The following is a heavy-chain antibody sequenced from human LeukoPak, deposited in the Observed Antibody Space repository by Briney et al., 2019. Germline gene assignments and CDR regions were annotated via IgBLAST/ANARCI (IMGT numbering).Heavy chain of an antibody. V-gene: IGHV1-46*01. D-gene: IGHD4-17*01. Sequence: ASVKVSCKASGYTFTNYYMHWVRQAPGQGLEWLGLITPSGGSTSYAQKFQGRVTMTRDMSTSTVYMELSSLRSEDTAVYYCARDLAVTTQYYYYYYYMDVRGKGTTVTVSS. J-gene: IGHJ6*03. CDR3: ARDLAVTTQYYYYYYYMDV. CDR2: ITPSGGST. CDR1: GYTFTNYY.